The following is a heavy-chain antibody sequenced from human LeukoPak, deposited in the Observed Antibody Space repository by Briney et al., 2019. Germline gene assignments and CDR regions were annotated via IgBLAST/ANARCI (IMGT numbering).Heavy chain of an antibody. CDR2: INHSGST. J-gene: IGHJ4*02. CDR1: GGSFSGYY. CDR3: ASSVGHAYFDY. V-gene: IGHV4-34*01. Sequence: PSETLSLTCAVYGGSFSGYYWSWIRQPPGKGLEWIGEINHSGSTNYNPSLKSRVTISVDTSKNQFSLKLSSVTAADTAVYYCASSVGHAYFDYWGQRTLVTVSS. D-gene: IGHD4-23*01.